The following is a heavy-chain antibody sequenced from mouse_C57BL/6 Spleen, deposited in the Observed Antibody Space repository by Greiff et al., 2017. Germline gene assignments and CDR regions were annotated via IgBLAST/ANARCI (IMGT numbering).Heavy chain of an antibody. V-gene: IGHV5-16*01. CDR2: INYDGSST. D-gene: IGHD2-1*01. Sequence: EVQLVESEGGLVQPGSSMKLSCTASGFTFSDYYMAWVRQVPEKGLEWVANINYDGSSTYYLDSLQSRFIISRDNAKNILYLQMSSLKSEDTATYYCARDRDYGNYGAMDYWGQGTSVTVSS. CDR1: GFTFSDYY. CDR3: ARDRDYGNYGAMDY. J-gene: IGHJ4*01.